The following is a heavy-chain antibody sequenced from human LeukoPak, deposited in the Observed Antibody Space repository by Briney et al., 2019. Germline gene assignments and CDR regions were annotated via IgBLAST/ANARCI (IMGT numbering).Heavy chain of an antibody. CDR2: INSDGSST. Sequence: GGSLRLSCAASGFTFSAFWMHWVRQAPGKGLVWVSRINSDGSSTTYADSVKGRFAVSRDNAKNTLYLQMDSLRAEDSAVYYCARGLVHDTSGYYSDYWGQGILVTVSS. V-gene: IGHV3-74*01. CDR3: ARGLVHDTSGYYSDY. D-gene: IGHD3-22*01. CDR1: GFTFSAFW. J-gene: IGHJ4*02.